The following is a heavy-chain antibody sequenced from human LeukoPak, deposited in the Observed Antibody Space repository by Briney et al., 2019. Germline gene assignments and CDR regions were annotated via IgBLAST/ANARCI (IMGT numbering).Heavy chain of an antibody. D-gene: IGHD3-22*01. Sequence: PGGSLRLSCAASGFTFDDYAMHWVRQAPGKGLEWVSGISWNSGSIGYADSVKGRFTISRDNAKNSLYPQMNSLRAEDTALYYCAKGFYDSSGYYYEGASSTYYFDYWGQGTLVTVSS. CDR2: ISWNSGSI. J-gene: IGHJ4*02. CDR3: AKGFYDSSGYYYEGASSTYYFDY. V-gene: IGHV3-9*01. CDR1: GFTFDDYA.